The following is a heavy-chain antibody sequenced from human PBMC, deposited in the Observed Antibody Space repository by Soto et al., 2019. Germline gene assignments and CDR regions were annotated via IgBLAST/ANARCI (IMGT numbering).Heavy chain of an antibody. CDR1: GYTLTSYA. CDR3: ARDPSEVVVVPAAAAYYYYYGMDV. D-gene: IGHD2-2*01. J-gene: IGHJ6*02. CDR2: INAGNGNT. V-gene: IGHV1-3*01. Sequence: GASVKVSCKASGYTLTSYAMHWVRQAPGQRLEWMGWINAGNGNTKYSQKFQGRVTITRDTSASTAYMELSSLRSEDTAVYYCARDPSEVVVVPAAAAYYYYYGMDVWGQGTTVTVSS.